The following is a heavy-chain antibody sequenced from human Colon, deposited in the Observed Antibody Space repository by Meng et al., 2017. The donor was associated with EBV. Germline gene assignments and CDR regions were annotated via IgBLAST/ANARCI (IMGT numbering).Heavy chain of an antibody. J-gene: IGHJ4*02. Sequence: QVHLEESGPGLVKPSGTLSLTCAVSNGSISSSNFWTWVRQPPGKGLEWIGEIYHSGSTKYNPSLKSRVTISADKSKNQFSLNLSSVTAADTAVYYCARVGQWLPIDYWGQGTLVTVSA. V-gene: IGHV4-4*02. CDR1: NGSISSSNF. CDR3: ARVGQWLPIDY. D-gene: IGHD6-19*01. CDR2: IYHSGST.